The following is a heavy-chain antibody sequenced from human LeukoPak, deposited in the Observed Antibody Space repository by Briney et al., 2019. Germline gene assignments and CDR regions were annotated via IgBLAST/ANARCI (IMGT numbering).Heavy chain of an antibody. V-gene: IGHV4-59*01. CDR1: GGSISSYY. D-gene: IGHD2-8*01. J-gene: IGHJ4*02. Sequence: SETLSLTCAVSGGSISSYYWSWIRQPPGKGLEWIGYIYDNENTKYNPSLKSRVTISVDTSKSQFSLKLSSVTAADTAVYFCARGGGCTTTSCDFDWWGQGTLVTVSS. CDR2: IYDNENT. CDR3: ARGGGCTTTSCDFDW.